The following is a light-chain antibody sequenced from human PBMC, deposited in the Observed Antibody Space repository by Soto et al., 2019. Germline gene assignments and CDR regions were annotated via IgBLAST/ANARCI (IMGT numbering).Light chain of an antibody. Sequence: EILITQSPATLSVSPGERVTLSRTAGQSVTDNLAWYQHKPGQAPRLLIYGASSRATGIPDRFSGSGSGTDFTLTISRLEPEDFAVYYCQQYGSSPGTFGQGTKVDIK. CDR2: GAS. CDR1: QSVTDN. V-gene: IGKV3-20*01. CDR3: QQYGSSPGT. J-gene: IGKJ1*01.